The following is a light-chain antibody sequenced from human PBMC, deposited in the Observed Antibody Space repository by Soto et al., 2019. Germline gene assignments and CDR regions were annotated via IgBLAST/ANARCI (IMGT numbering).Light chain of an antibody. V-gene: IGKV3-20*01. CDR2: AAS. CDR3: HEYGYARDT. J-gene: IGKJ2*01. CDR1: QSVTSNY. Sequence: EIVLTQSPGTLSLSPGERATLSCRASQSVTSNYLAWYQHKPGQPPRLLISAASSRATGIPDRFSGSGTGTDFTLTISRLETEDSAVYYGHEYGYARDTFGQGTKLESK.